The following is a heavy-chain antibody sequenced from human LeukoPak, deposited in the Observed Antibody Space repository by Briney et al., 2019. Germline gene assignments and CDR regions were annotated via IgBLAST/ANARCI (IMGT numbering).Heavy chain of an antibody. Sequence: SETLSLTCTVSGGSISSGSYYWNWIRQPAGKGLEWIGRIYSSGSTNYNPSLKSRVTISVDTSKNQFSLKLSSVTAADTAVYYCASTRYYDGYYFDYWGQGTLITVSS. J-gene: IGHJ4*02. D-gene: IGHD3-22*01. CDR1: GGSISSGSYY. CDR2: IYSSGST. V-gene: IGHV4-61*02. CDR3: ASTRYYDGYYFDY.